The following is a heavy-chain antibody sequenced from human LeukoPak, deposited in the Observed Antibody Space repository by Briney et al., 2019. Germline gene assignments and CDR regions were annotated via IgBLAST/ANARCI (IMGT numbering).Heavy chain of an antibody. V-gene: IGHV3-23*01. CDR2: TGSNGVT. CDR1: GFTFSSYA. CDR3: GIRDTSDYYVF. J-gene: IGHJ4*02. D-gene: IGHD3-22*01. Sequence: RGSLRLSCAASGFTFSSYAMSWVRQAPGKGLEWVSATGSNGVTYYADSVKGRFTISRDNSKNALYLQMNGLRADDTAVYYCGIRDTSDYYVFWGQGTLVTVSS.